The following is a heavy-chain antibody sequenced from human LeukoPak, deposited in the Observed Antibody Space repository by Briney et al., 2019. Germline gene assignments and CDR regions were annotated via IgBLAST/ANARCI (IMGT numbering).Heavy chain of an antibody. D-gene: IGHD2-2*01. V-gene: IGHV1-69*01. Sequence: SVKVSCKASGGTFGSYAISWVRQAPGQGLEWMGGIIPIFGTANYAQKFQGRVTITADESTSTAYMELSSLRSEDTAVYYCAREGVVPAALDYWGQGTLVTVSS. CDR2: IIPIFGTA. CDR1: GGTFGSYA. CDR3: AREGVVPAALDY. J-gene: IGHJ4*02.